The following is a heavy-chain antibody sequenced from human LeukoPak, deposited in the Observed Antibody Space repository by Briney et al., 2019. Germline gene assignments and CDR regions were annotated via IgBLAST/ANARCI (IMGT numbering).Heavy chain of an antibody. V-gene: IGHV4-4*07. Sequence: SETLSLTCTVSGGSISSYYWSWIRQPAGKGLEWIGRIYTSGSTNYNPSLKSRVTMSVDTSKNQFSLKLSSVTAADTAVYYCARVDSSGWQGDWFDPWGQGTLVTVSS. CDR2: IYTSGST. CDR1: GGSISSYY. CDR3: ARVDSSGWQGDWFDP. D-gene: IGHD6-19*01. J-gene: IGHJ5*02.